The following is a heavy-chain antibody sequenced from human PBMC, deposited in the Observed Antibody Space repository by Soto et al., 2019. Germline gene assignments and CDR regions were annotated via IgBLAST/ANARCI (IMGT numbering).Heavy chain of an antibody. D-gene: IGHD1-26*01. CDR3: ARVKWGYYYYGMDV. CDR1: GGSFSGYY. CDR2: INHSGST. V-gene: IGHV4-34*01. Sequence: LSLTCAVYGGSFSGYYWSWVRQPPGKGLEWIGEINHSGSTNYNPSLKSRVTISVDTSKNQFSLKLSSVTAADTAVYYCARVKWGYYYYGMDVWGQGTTVTVSS. J-gene: IGHJ6*02.